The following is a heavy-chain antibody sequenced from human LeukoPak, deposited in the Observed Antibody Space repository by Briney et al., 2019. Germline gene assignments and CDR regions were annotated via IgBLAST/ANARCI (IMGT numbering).Heavy chain of an antibody. CDR3: ATPNDAFNI. CDR1: GGSFSGYY. J-gene: IGHJ3*02. Sequence: SETLSLTCAVYGGSFSGYYWSWIRQPPGKGLEWIGEIHHRGGTNYNPSLRSRVTISIDTSKNQFSLKLTSVTAADTAVYYCATPNDAFNIWGQGTMVTVSS. V-gene: IGHV4-34*01. CDR2: IHHRGGT.